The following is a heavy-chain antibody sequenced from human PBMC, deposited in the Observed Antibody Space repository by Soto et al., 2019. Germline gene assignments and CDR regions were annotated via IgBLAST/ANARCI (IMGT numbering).Heavy chain of an antibody. CDR2: ITSDGKSK. CDR3: ARESGDWPLNWFDP. J-gene: IGHJ5*02. V-gene: IGHV3-74*01. CDR1: GSNFSNHW. D-gene: IGHD2-21*02. Sequence: GGSLRLSCAASGSNFSNHWMHWVRQRPAEGLVWVSRITSDGKSKAYAESVKGRFAISRDNAKNTLYLQMSGLTAEDTAVYYCARESGDWPLNWFDPWGQGTLVTVSS.